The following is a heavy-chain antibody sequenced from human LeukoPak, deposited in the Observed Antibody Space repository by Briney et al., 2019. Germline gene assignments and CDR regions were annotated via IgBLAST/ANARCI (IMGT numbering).Heavy chain of an antibody. J-gene: IGHJ4*02. CDR3: ARVHRIYNYGRLDY. Sequence: GGSLKLSWAASGFTFSNYPVKWVRQAPGKGLEWVSYISSSSETLDYADSVKGRFTSSRDNAKNSLYLQMNSLTDEDTAMYYCARVHRIYNYGRLDYWGQGRLVTV. CDR1: GFTFSNYP. D-gene: IGHD5-18*01. V-gene: IGHV3-48*02. CDR2: ISSSSETL.